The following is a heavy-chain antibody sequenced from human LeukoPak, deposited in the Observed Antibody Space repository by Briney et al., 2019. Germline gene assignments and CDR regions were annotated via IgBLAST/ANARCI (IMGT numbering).Heavy chain of an antibody. Sequence: GGSLRLSCAASGFTFSSYGMSWVRQAPGKGLEWVSAISGNGGSTYYADSVKGRFAISRDTSKNTLYLQMNSLRAEDTAVYYCAKVGPSLVRGLIRGGARYYYTYMDVWGKGTTVTISS. J-gene: IGHJ6*03. D-gene: IGHD3-10*01. CDR3: AKVGPSLVRGLIRGGARYYYTYMDV. V-gene: IGHV3-23*01. CDR1: GFTFSSYG. CDR2: ISGNGGST.